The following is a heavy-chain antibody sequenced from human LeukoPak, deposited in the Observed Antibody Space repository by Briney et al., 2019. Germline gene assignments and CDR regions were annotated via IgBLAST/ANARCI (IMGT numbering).Heavy chain of an antibody. V-gene: IGHV4-59*12. CDR1: GGSISSYY. J-gene: IGHJ4*02. D-gene: IGHD2-2*01. CDR3: ARANMRRADY. Sequence: SETLSLTCTVSGGSISSYYWSWIRQPPGKGLERIGYIYYSGSTNYNPSLKSRVTISVDTSKNQFSLKLSSVTAADTAVYYCARANMRRADYWGQGTLVTVSS. CDR2: IYYSGST.